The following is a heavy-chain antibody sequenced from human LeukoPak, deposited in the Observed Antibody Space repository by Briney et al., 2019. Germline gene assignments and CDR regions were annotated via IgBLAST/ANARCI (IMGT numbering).Heavy chain of an antibody. J-gene: IGHJ4*02. CDR1: GFTFSTYA. CDR2: LRGGGET. V-gene: IGHV3-23*01. Sequence: GGSPRLSCAASGFTFSTYAMSWVHQGPARGLEWVSSLRGGGETFYADSVKGRFTLSRDESKNTVYLQMNNLRVDDTAVYFCAKANWVSSPDAVFWGQGTLVTVSS. CDR3: AKANWVSSPDAVF. D-gene: IGHD3-16*01.